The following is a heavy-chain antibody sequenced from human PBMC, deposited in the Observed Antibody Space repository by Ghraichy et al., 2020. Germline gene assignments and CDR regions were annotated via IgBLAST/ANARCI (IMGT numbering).Heavy chain of an antibody. V-gene: IGHV4-61*01. CDR1: GGSVTSETSY. D-gene: IGHD5-24*01. Sequence: SETLSLTCTVSGGSVTSETSYWNWIRQPPGMGLEWLGYIYFNGGTDYNPSLKSRVTISVDMSRNQFSLSLSSVTAADTAVYYCAISWPRGPFDSWGQGTLVTVSS. J-gene: IGHJ4*02. CDR3: AISWPRGPFDS. CDR2: IYFNGGT.